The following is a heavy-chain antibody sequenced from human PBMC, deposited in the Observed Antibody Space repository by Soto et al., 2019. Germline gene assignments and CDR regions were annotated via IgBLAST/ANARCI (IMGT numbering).Heavy chain of an antibody. CDR2: ISWNSGSI. V-gene: IGHV3-9*01. CDR1: GFTFDDYA. Sequence: GGSLRLSCTASGFTFDDYAMHWVRQAPGKGLEWVSGISWNSGSIGYADSVKGRFTISRDNAKNSLYLQMNSLRAEDTALYYCAADSSSSWYYFDYWGQGTLVTVSS. D-gene: IGHD6-13*01. CDR3: AADSSSSWYYFDY. J-gene: IGHJ4*02.